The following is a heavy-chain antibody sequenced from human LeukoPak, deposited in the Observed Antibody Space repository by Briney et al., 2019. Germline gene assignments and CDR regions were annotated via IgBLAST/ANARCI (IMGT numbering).Heavy chain of an antibody. CDR3: ARSSLELSTPLDY. D-gene: IGHD1-7*01. Sequence: GASVKVSCKASGYTFTGYYMHWVRQAPGQGLEWMGWINPNSGGTNYAQKFQGRVTMTRDMSISTAYMELSRLRSDDTAVYYCARSSLELSTPLDYWGQGTLVTVSS. J-gene: IGHJ4*02. CDR1: GYTFTGYY. V-gene: IGHV1-2*02. CDR2: INPNSGGT.